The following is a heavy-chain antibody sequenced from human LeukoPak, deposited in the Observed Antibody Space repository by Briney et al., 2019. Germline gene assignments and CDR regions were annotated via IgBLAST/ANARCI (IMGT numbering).Heavy chain of an antibody. V-gene: IGHV4-59*08. J-gene: IGHJ4*02. CDR1: GDSISTYY. CDR2: IHYSGST. D-gene: IGHD3-16*01. Sequence: PSETLSLTCTVSGDSISTYYWSWIRQPPGKGLEWIGYIHYSGSTNYNPSLRSRVTISVDTSKNQFSLKLSSGTAADTAVYFCARRAISSVMFDYWGQGTLVTVSS. CDR3: ARRAISSVMFDY.